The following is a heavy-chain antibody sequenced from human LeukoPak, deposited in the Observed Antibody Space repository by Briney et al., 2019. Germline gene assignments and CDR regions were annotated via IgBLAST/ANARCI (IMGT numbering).Heavy chain of an antibody. V-gene: IGHV4-61*05. Sequence: SETLSLTCTVSGGSISSSSYYWGWIRQPPGKGLEWIGYIYYSGSTNYNPSLKSRVTISVDTSKNQFSLKLSSVTTADTAVYYCARGIRLGELSLYYFDYWGQGTLVTVSS. CDR2: IYYSGST. J-gene: IGHJ4*02. CDR3: ARGIRLGELSLYYFDY. D-gene: IGHD3-16*02. CDR1: GGSISSSSYY.